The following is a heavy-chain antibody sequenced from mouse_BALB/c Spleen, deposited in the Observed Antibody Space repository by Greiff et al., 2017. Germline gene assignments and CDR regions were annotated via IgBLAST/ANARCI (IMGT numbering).Heavy chain of an antibody. CDR1: GYSITSGYS. J-gene: IGHJ4*01. CDR2: IHYSGST. CDR3: ARKGEGYYAMDY. V-gene: IGHV3-1*02. Sequence: EVKLQESGPDLVKPSQSLSLTCTVTGYSITSGYSWHWIRQFPGNKLEWMGYIHYSGSTNYNPSLTSRISITRDTSKHQFFLQLNSVTTEDTATDYCARKGEGYYAMDYWGQGTSVTVSS.